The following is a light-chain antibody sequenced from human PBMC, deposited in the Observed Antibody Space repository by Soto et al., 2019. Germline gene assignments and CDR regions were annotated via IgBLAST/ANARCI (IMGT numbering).Light chain of an antibody. V-gene: IGKV2-28*01. CDR2: LGS. Sequence: DVVMTQSPLSLPVTPGEPASISCRSSLGLLHSDGNTYLEWYLQKPGQSPQLLIYLGSTRASGVPDRFSGSGSGTDFTLKISRVEAEDVGVYYCMQALQGPITFGQGTRLEIK. CDR3: MQALQGPIT. CDR1: LGLLHSDGNTY. J-gene: IGKJ5*01.